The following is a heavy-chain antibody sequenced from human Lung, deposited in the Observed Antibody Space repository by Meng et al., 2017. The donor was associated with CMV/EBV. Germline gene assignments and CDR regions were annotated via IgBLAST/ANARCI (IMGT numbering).Heavy chain of an antibody. D-gene: IGHD2-2*02. Sequence: GGSLRLXXKGSGYSFTSYWIGWVRQMPGKGLEWMGIIYPGDSDTGYSPSFQGQVTISADKSISTAYLQWSSLKASDTAMYYCARQSSLGYCSSTSCYSYYGMDVWGQGXTVTVSS. V-gene: IGHV5-51*01. CDR2: IYPGDSDT. CDR3: ARQSSLGYCSSTSCYSYYGMDV. J-gene: IGHJ6*02. CDR1: GYSFTSYW.